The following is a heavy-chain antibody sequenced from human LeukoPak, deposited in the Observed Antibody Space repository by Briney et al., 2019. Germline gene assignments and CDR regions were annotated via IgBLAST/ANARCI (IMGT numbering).Heavy chain of an antibody. CDR2: INHSGST. CDR3: ARVGSGLAQKYYYYGVDV. J-gene: IGHJ6*02. D-gene: IGHD3-3*02. CDR1: GGSISSSNW. V-gene: IGHV4-4*02. Sequence: SETLSLTCAVSGGSISSSNWWSWVRQPPGKGLEWIGEINHSGSTNYNPSLKSRVTISVDTSKNQFSLKLSSVTAADTAVYYCARVGSGLAQKYYYYGVDVWGQGTTVTVSS.